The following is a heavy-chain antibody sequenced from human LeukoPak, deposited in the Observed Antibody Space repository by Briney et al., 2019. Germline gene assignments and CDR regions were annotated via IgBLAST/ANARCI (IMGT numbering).Heavy chain of an antibody. D-gene: IGHD5-24*01. Sequence: GGSLRLSCAASGFTFSSYGMHWVRQAPGKGLEWVAVISYDGSNKYYADSVKGRFTISRDNAKNSLYLQMNSLRAEDTAVYYCAREFEGLQTFDYWGQGTLVTVSS. CDR3: AREFEGLQTFDY. J-gene: IGHJ4*02. CDR1: GFTFSSYG. V-gene: IGHV3-30*03. CDR2: ISYDGSNK.